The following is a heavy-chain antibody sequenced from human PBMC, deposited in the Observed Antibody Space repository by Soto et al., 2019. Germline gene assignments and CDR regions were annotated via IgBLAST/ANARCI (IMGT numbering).Heavy chain of an antibody. J-gene: IGHJ5*02. CDR2: LYFNGNT. D-gene: IGHD2-21*01. CDR1: GGSISGGDYY. CDR3: ARVAQPSHPIPP. V-gene: IGHV4-30-4*01. Sequence: QVQLQESGPGLVKPSQTLSLTCTVSGGSISGGDYYWSWIRQPPGKGLEWIGYLYFNGNTYYNPSLESRVTISLDTSTNQFSLKVRSVTAADTAVYYCARVAQPSHPIPPWGQGALVTVSS.